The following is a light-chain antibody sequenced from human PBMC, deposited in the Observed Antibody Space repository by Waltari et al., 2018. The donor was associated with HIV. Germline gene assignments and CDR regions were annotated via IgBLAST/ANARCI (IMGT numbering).Light chain of an antibody. CDR1: SPDIGFYNL. CDR2: AVH. CDR3: SSYVNTDTLI. J-gene: IGLJ2*01. Sequence: HSALTQPASVSGSPGQSITIPCTAPSPDIGFYNLISWYQQHPGKAPQLIIYAVHSRPSGVPDRFSGSKSGNTASLTISMLQADDEADYYCSSYVNTDTLIFGGGTKLTVL. V-gene: IGLV2-14*01.